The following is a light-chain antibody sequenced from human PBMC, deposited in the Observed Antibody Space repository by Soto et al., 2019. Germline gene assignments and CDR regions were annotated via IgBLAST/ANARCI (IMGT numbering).Light chain of an antibody. CDR3: GADHGSGNNFVRV. CDR1: SGYSNYK. J-gene: IGLJ2*01. V-gene: IGLV9-49*01. Sequence: QLVLTQPPSASASLGASVTLTCTLSSGYSNYKVDWYQQRPGKGPRFVMRVGTGGIVGSKGDGIPDRFSVLGSGLNRYLTIKDTQEEDESDYHCGADHGSGNNFVRVFGGGTKLTVL. CDR2: VGTGGIVG.